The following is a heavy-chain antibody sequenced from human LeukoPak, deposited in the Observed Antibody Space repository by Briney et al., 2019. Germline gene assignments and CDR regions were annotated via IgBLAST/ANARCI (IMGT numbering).Heavy chain of an antibody. CDR3: VKDGDDSGWNYFDY. V-gene: IGHV3-30*18. CDR2: ISYDGRNK. Sequence: GGSLRLSCAASGFPFSNHGLHWVRQAPGKGLEWVAVISYDGRNKYYADSVKGRFTISRDDSQNTLSLQMNSLRAEDTAVYYCVKDGDDSGWNYFDYWGQGTLVTVSS. J-gene: IGHJ4*02. D-gene: IGHD6-19*01. CDR1: GFPFSNHG.